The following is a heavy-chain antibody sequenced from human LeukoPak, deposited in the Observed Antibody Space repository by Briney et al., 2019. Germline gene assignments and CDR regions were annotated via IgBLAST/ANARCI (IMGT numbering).Heavy chain of an antibody. CDR1: GFTFSSYS. J-gene: IGHJ4*02. V-gene: IGHV3-48*04. CDR2: ISSSSSTI. D-gene: IGHD3-10*01. Sequence: PGGSLRLSCAASGFTFSSYSMNWVRQAPGKGLEWVSYISSSSSTIYYADSVKGRFTISRDNAKNSLYLQMNSLRAEDTAVYYCARDGFYYGSGSYAFDYWGQGTLVTVSS. CDR3: ARDGFYYGSGSYAFDY.